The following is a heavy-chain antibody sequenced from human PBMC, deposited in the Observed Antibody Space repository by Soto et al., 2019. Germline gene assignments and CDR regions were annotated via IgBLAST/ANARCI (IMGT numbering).Heavy chain of an antibody. D-gene: IGHD3-3*01. CDR3: ARDPDFGVVIIPRHYYYGMDV. V-gene: IGHV3-48*02. Sequence: GGSLRLSCAASGFTFSSDSMNWVRQAPGKGLEWVSYISSSSSTIYYADSVKGRFTISRENAKNSLYLQMNSLRDEDTAVYYCARDPDFGVVIIPRHYYYGMDVWGQGTTVTVSS. CDR2: ISSSSSTI. J-gene: IGHJ6*02. CDR1: GFTFSSDS.